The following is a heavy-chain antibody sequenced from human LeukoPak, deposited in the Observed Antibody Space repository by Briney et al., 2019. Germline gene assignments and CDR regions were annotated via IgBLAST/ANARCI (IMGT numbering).Heavy chain of an antibody. CDR1: GFTVSSNH. V-gene: IGHV3-66*01. Sequence: GGSLRLSCAASGFTVSSNHMNWVRQAPGKGLEWVSLIYSGGSTYYADSVKGRFTISRDNSKNTLYLQMNSLRTEDTAVYYCARAGAYYGSGSYSPLDYWGQGTLVTVSS. CDR3: ARAGAYYGSGSYSPLDY. D-gene: IGHD3-10*01. J-gene: IGHJ4*02. CDR2: IYSGGST.